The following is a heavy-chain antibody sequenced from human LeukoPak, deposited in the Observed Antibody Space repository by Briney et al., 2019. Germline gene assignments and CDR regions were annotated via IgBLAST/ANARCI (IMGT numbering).Heavy chain of an antibody. J-gene: IGHJ3*02. CDR2: IYHSGST. CDR3: ARASGSYYTPMDAFDI. V-gene: IGHV4-31*03. D-gene: IGHD1-26*01. Sequence: PSETLSLTCTVSGGSISSGGYYWSWIRQHPGKGLEWIGYIYHSGSTYYNPSLKSRVTISVDRSKNQFSLKLSSVTAADTAVYYCARASGSYYTPMDAFDIWGQGTMVTVSS. CDR1: GGSISSGGYY.